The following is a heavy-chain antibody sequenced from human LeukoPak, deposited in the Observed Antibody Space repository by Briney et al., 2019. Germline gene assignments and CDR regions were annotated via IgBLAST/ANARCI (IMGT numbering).Heavy chain of an antibody. V-gene: IGHV3-11*01. CDR2: ISSSGSTI. D-gene: IGHD6-6*01. J-gene: IGHJ4*02. Sequence: PGGSLRLSCAASGFTYSDCYMSWIRQAPGKGLEWVSYISSSGSTIYYADSVRGRFTISRDNAKNSLYLQMNSLRAEDTAVYYCARDPSSSSFFDYWGQGTLVTVSS. CDR3: ARDPSSSSFFDY. CDR1: GFTYSDCY.